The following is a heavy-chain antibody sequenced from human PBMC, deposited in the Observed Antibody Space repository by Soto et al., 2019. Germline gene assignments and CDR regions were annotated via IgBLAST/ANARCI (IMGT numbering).Heavy chain of an antibody. D-gene: IGHD6-19*01. CDR1: GGSISSYY. CDR3: ARDLDQLRSDRYSSGTFGY. V-gene: IGHV4-4*07. CDR2: IYTSGST. Sequence: PSETLSLTCTVSGGSISSYYWSWIRQPAGKGLEWIGRIYTSGSTNYNPSLKSRVTMSVDTSKNQFSLKLSSVTAADTAVYYCARDLDQLRSDRYSSGTFGYWGQGTLVTVSS. J-gene: IGHJ4*02.